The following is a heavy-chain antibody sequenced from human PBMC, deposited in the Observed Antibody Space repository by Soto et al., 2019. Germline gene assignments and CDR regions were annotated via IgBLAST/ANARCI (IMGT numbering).Heavy chain of an antibody. CDR1: GDSVSSNNAA. CDR2: TYYRSEWYN. Sequence: PSQTLSLTCAISGDSVSSNNAAWNWIRQSPSRGLEWLGRTYYRSEWYNDYAESVKSRITINPDTSKNQLSLQLKSVSPEDTAVYYCASGWALDIRGQGTMVTVSS. V-gene: IGHV6-1*01. J-gene: IGHJ3*02. CDR3: ASGWALDI.